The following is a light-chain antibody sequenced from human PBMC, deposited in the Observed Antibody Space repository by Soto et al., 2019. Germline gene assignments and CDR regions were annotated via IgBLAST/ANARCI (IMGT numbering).Light chain of an antibody. CDR3: SSYSKTSSVL. V-gene: IGLV2-14*01. CDR1: SRDVGAYNY. Sequence: QSVLIQPASVSASPGQSITISCTGTSRDVGAYNYVSWYLHFPGKAPKLIMYEVSNRPSGVPERFSGSKSGNAASLTISGLQPEDEADYYCSSYSKTSSVLFGGGTKVTVL. CDR2: EVS. J-gene: IGLJ6*01.